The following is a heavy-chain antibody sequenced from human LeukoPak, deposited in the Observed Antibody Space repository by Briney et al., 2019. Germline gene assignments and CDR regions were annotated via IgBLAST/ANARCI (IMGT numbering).Heavy chain of an antibody. CDR2: IYYSGST. CDR1: GGSISSSSYY. J-gene: IGHJ3*02. Sequence: SETLSLTCTVSGGSISSSSYYWGWLRQPPGKGLEWIGSIYYSGSTYYNPSLKSRVTISVDTSKNQFSLKLSSVTAADTAVYYCATDYGDRDAFDIWGQGTMVPVSS. D-gene: IGHD4-17*01. CDR3: ATDYGDRDAFDI. V-gene: IGHV4-39*01.